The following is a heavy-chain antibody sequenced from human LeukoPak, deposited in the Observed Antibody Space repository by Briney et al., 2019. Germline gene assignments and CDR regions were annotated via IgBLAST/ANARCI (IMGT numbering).Heavy chain of an antibody. D-gene: IGHD3-22*01. J-gene: IGHJ4*02. CDR1: GGSISSGGYY. Sequence: SETLSLTCTVSGGSISSGGYYWSWIRQHPGKGLEWIGYIYYSGSTYYNPSLKSRVTISVDTSKNQFSLKLSSVTAADTAVYYCARGGDYYHSSGYYALDYWGQGTLVTVSS. CDR3: ARGGDYYHSSGYYALDY. CDR2: IYYSGST. V-gene: IGHV4-31*03.